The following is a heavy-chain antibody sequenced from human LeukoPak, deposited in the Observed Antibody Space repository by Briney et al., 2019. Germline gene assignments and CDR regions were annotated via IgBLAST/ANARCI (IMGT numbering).Heavy chain of an antibody. CDR3: VRELSFGSGDD. D-gene: IGHD3-10*01. J-gene: IGHJ4*02. CDR2: IWYDGSNE. CDR1: GLTHSNHG. V-gene: IGHV3-33*01. Sequence: GGSLRLSCAESGLTHSNHGLQGVRQAPGKGLEWVALIWYDGSNENYADSVKGRFTISRDSFKNTLYLQMNSLRADDTAVYYCVRELSFGSGDDWGQGTLVTVSP.